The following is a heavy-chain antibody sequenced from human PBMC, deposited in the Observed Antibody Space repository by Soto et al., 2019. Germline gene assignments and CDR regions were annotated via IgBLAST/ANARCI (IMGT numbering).Heavy chain of an antibody. CDR3: ARVPLSHYDNGGYYFDS. D-gene: IGHD3-22*01. J-gene: IGHJ4*02. CDR1: GFAFHNYA. V-gene: IGHV3-23*01. CDR2: ISGSGGDT. Sequence: GGSLRLSCAASGFAFHNYAMTWVRQPPGEGLEWVSAISGSGGDTYYADAVRGRFTISRDNSENTLYLQINSLRAEDTAVYFCARVPLSHYDNGGYYFDSWGQGARVTVS.